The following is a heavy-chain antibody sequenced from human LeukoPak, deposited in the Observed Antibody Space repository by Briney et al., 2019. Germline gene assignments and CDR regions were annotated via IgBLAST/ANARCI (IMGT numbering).Heavy chain of an antibody. CDR3: ATLGYDSSGSDGH. J-gene: IGHJ4*02. D-gene: IGHD3-22*01. Sequence: ASVKVSCKASGYTFTGYYMHWVRQAPGQGLEWMGWINPNSGGTNYAQKFQGRVTMTRDTSISTAYMELSRPRSDDTAVYYCATLGYDSSGSDGHWGQGTLVTVSS. V-gene: IGHV1-2*02. CDR2: INPNSGGT. CDR1: GYTFTGYY.